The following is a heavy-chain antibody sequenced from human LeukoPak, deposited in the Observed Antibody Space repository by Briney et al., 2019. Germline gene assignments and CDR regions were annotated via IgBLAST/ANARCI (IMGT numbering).Heavy chain of an antibody. D-gene: IGHD6-6*01. CDR3: AKHPALEYSCSSVVNCFDP. CDR2: ISGSGGST. V-gene: IGHV3-23*01. CDR1: GFTFSSYA. J-gene: IGHJ5*02. Sequence: PGGSLRLSCAASGFTFSSYAMSWVRQAPGKGLEWVSAISGSGGSTYYADSVKGRFTISRDNSKNTLYLQMNSLRAEDTAVYYCAKHPALEYSCSSVVNCFDPWGQGTLVTVSS.